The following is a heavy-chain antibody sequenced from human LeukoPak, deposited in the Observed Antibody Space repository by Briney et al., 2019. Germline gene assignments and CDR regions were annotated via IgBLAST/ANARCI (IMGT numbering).Heavy chain of an antibody. J-gene: IGHJ3*02. CDR2: IYPGDSDT. CDR1: GYSFTSYW. V-gene: IGHV5-51*01. CDR3: GRIPAAGSLKGSFDI. Sequence: GESLKISCKGSGYSFTSYWIGWVRQMPGKGLEWMGIIYPGDSDTRYSPSFQGQVTISADKSISTAYLQWSSLKASDSAMYYCGRIPAAGSLKGSFDIWGQGAMVTVSS. D-gene: IGHD6-13*01.